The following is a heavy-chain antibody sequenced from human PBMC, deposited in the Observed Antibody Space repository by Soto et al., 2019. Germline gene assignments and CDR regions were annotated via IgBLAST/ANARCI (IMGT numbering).Heavy chain of an antibody. CDR2: IIPIFGTA. CDR1: GGTFSSYA. CDR3: ARHGTSYYDSRGPRRDDALDI. J-gene: IGHJ3*02. D-gene: IGHD3-22*01. Sequence: ASVKVSCKASGGTFSSYAISWVRQAPGQGLEWMGGIIPIFGTANYAQKFQGRVTITADESTSTAYMELSSLRSEDTAVYYCARHGTSYYDSRGPRRDDALDIWGQGTMVTVSS. V-gene: IGHV1-69*13.